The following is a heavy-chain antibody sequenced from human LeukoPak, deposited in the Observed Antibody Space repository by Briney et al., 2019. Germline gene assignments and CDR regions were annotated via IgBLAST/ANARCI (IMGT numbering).Heavy chain of an antibody. CDR2: ISSSSSYI. D-gene: IGHD3-22*01. V-gene: IGHV3-21*01. J-gene: IGHJ4*02. CDR1: GFTFSSYS. Sequence: ETGGSLRLSCAASGFTFSSYSMNWVRQAPGKGLEWVSSISSSSSYIYYADSVKGRFTISRDNSKNTLYLQMNSLRAEDTAVYYCAKDPAYYDSSGYYLDYWGQGTLVTVSS. CDR3: AKDPAYYDSSGYYLDY.